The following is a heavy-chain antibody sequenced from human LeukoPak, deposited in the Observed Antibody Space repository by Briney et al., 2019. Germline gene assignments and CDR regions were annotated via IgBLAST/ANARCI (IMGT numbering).Heavy chain of an antibody. J-gene: IGHJ3*02. Sequence: PRRSLRLSCAASGVTFSSYGMHWVRQAPGKGLEWVAVISYDGSNKYYADSVKGRFTISRDNSKNTLYLQMNSLRAEDTAVYYCATAGDDAFDIWGQGTMVTVSS. CDR1: GVTFSSYG. CDR3: ATAGDDAFDI. D-gene: IGHD3-16*01. CDR2: ISYDGSNK. V-gene: IGHV3-30*03.